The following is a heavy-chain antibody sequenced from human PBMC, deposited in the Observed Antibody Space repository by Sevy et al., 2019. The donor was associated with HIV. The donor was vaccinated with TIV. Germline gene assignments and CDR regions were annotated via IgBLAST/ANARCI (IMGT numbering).Heavy chain of an antibody. CDR2: MNPNSGNT. Sequence: ASVKVSCKASGYTFTSYDINWVRQATGQGLEWMGWMNPNSGNTGYAQKFQGRDTMTRNTSISTAYMELSSLRSEDTAVYYCARGLSYYDILTGYDPAPYYYYGMDVWGQGTTVSVSS. CDR1: GYTFTSYD. V-gene: IGHV1-8*01. CDR3: ARGLSYYDILTGYDPAPYYYYGMDV. D-gene: IGHD3-9*01. J-gene: IGHJ6*02.